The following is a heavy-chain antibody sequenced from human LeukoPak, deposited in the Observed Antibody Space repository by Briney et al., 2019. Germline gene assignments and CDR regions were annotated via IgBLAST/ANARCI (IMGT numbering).Heavy chain of an antibody. CDR3: ARGPWSWGAAYRSYYFDY. V-gene: IGHV1-8*03. D-gene: IGHD3-16*01. CDR2: MNPNSGNT. Sequence: ASVKVSCKASGYTLTSYDINWVRQATGQGLEWMGWMNPNSGNTGYAQKFQGRVTITRNTSISTAYMELSSLRSEDTAVYYCARGPWSWGAAYRSYYFDYWGQGTLVTVSS. J-gene: IGHJ4*02. CDR1: GYTLTSYD.